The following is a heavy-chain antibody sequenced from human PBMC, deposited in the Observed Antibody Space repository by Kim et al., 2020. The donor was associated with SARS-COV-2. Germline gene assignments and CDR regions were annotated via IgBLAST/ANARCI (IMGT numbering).Heavy chain of an antibody. CDR2: INSDGSST. D-gene: IGHD3-22*01. CDR3: AREIGVVILYGMDV. Sequence: GGSLRLSCAASGFTFSSYWMHWVRQAPGKGLVWVSRINSDGSSTSYAGSVKGRFTISRDNAKNTLYLQMNSLRAEDTAVYYCAREIGVVILYGMDVWGQGTTVTVSS. V-gene: IGHV3-74*01. CDR1: GFTFSSYW. J-gene: IGHJ6*02.